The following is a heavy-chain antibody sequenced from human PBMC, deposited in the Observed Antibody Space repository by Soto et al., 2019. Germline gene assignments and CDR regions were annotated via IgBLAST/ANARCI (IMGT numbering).Heavy chain of an antibody. CDR2: ISYDGDNR. CDR3: VSPQPDSSNAFDL. V-gene: IGHV3-30-3*01. Sequence: GGSLRLSFAAAGFSFSHYAMHWVRQPPGKGLEWVALISYDGDNRYFSDSVRGRFTISRDNYKTTVNLEMNDPRIDDTATYYCVSPQPDSSNAFDLCGRGTLVTVSS. J-gene: IGHJ5*02. D-gene: IGHD3-22*01. CDR1: GFSFSHYA.